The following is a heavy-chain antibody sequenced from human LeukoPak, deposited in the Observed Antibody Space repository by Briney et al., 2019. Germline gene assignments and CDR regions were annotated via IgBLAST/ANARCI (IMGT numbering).Heavy chain of an antibody. Sequence: GGSLRLSCAASGFTFRSYGMHWVRQGPGKGLEWLAIISYDGNYKNYADSVKGRFTISRDNSENTLHLQMNSPRPEDTAMYYCAKRGERGSGSVYGTDVWGQGTTVTVSS. D-gene: IGHD3-22*01. CDR1: GFTFRSYG. CDR2: ISYDGNYK. V-gene: IGHV3-30*18. J-gene: IGHJ6*02. CDR3: AKRGERGSGSVYGTDV.